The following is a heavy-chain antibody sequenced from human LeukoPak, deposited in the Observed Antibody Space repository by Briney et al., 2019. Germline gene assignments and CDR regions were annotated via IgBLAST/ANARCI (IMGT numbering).Heavy chain of an antibody. CDR3: VRSPFSNGY. V-gene: IGHV3-30*03. CDR2: ISYDGSNK. D-gene: IGHD4-11*01. CDR1: GFTFSSYG. Sequence: GGSLRLSCAASGFTFSSYGMHWVRQAPGKGLEWVAVISYDGSNKYYADSVKGRFTISRDNAKNSLYLQMNSLRAEDTAVYYCVRSPFSNGYWGQGTLVTVSS. J-gene: IGHJ4*02.